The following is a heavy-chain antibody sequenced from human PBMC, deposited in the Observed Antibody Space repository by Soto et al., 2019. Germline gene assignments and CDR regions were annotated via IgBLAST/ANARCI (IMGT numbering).Heavy chain of an antibody. J-gene: IGHJ5*02. CDR1: GFTFISYA. CDR3: EKDAVAGDGVWLAHA. D-gene: IGHD4-17*01. CDR2: LYGSGRGI. Sequence: EVQLLESGEGLEKPGGSLLLSCAASGFTFISYAMIWIRQVPGKGLEWVSGLYGSGRGIHYADSVKGRFTISRDNSAYAGYLQMNNLRVEDTAVYYCEKDAVAGDGVWLAHAWGRGTAVTVSS. V-gene: IGHV3-23*01.